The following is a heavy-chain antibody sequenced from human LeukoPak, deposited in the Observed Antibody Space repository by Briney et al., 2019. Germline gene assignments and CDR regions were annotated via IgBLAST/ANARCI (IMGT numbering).Heavy chain of an antibody. D-gene: IGHD6-19*01. CDR2: IIPIFGTA. Sequence: SVKVSCKASGGTFSSYAISWVRQAPGQGLEWMGGIIPIFGTANYAQKFQGRVTITADKSTSTAYMELSSLRSEVTAVYYCASSNGYSSGWYLPITDYWGQGALVTVSS. CDR1: GGTFSSYA. J-gene: IGHJ4*02. CDR3: ASSNGYSSGWYLPITDY. V-gene: IGHV1-69*06.